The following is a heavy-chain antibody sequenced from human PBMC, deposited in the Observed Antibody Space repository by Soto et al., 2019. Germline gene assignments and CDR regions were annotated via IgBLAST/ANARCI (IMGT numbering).Heavy chain of an antibody. Sequence: GGSLRLSCAASDFDFSSYGIHWVRQAPGKGLEWVADSSYDGRETFYADSAKGRFTVSKEMSKNTAFLQMNALRHEDTAVYFCARDSGWPILNFDNWGQGTPVTVSS. CDR3: ARDSGWPILNFDN. D-gene: IGHD3-10*01. J-gene: IGHJ4*02. CDR1: DFDFSSYG. V-gene: IGHV3-30*03. CDR2: SSYDGRET.